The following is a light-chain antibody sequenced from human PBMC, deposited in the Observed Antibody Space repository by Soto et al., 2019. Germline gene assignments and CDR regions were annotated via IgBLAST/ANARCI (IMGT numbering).Light chain of an antibody. CDR1: QGISSY. CDR2: AAS. CDR3: QNLNTYPFP. Sequence: DIQLTQSPSFLSASVGDRITITCRASQGISSYLAWYQQKPGKAPKLLIYAASTLQSGVPSRFSGRGSGTEFTLTISSLQPEDFATYYCQNLNTYPFPFGPGTKVHF. J-gene: IGKJ3*01. V-gene: IGKV1-9*01.